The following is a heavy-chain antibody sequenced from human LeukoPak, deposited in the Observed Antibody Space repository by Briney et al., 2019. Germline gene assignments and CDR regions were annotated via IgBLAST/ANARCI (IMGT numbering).Heavy chain of an antibody. J-gene: IGHJ6*02. CDR3: ARELGATVVNYGMDV. CDR2: IHYSGST. V-gene: IGHV4-59*01. Sequence: SETLSLTCTVSGGSISNYYWSWIRQPPGKGLEWIGYIHYSGSTNYNPSLKSRVTMSVDTSKDQLSLKLTSMTAADTAVYYCARELGATVVNYGMDVWGQGTTVTVSS. D-gene: IGHD4-23*01. CDR1: GGSISNYY.